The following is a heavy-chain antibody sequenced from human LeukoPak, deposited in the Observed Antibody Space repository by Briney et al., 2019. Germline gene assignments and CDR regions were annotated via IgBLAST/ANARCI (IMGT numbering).Heavy chain of an antibody. Sequence: SETLSLTCTVSGGPISSHYWSWIRQPPGKGLEYIGYISYSGTTSYNPSLKSRVAIAVDTSKNQFSLKLSSVTAADTAVYYCARVSGYCSSTSCYDAFDIWGQGTMVTVSS. V-gene: IGHV4-59*11. J-gene: IGHJ3*02. CDR1: GGPISSHY. D-gene: IGHD2-2*01. CDR3: ARVSGYCSSTSCYDAFDI. CDR2: ISYSGTT.